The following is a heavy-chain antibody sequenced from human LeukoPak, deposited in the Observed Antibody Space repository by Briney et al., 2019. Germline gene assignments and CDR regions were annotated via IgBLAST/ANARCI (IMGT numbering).Heavy chain of an antibody. CDR3: ARDPGKPYCGGDCYSGAFDI. Sequence: GGSLRLSCAASGFTFSSYAMHWVRQAPGKGLEYVSAISSNEGSTYYANSVKGRFTISRDNSKNTLYLQMGSLRAEDMAVYYCARDPGKPYCGGDCYSGAFDIWGQGTMVTVSS. D-gene: IGHD2-21*02. CDR1: GFTFSSYA. CDR2: ISSNEGST. V-gene: IGHV3-64*01. J-gene: IGHJ3*02.